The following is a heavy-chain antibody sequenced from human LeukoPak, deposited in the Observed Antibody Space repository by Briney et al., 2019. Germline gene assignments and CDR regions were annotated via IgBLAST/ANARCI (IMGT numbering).Heavy chain of an antibody. D-gene: IGHD5-12*01. V-gene: IGHV3-74*01. CDR2: MNTDGSSI. CDR1: GFTFSSHW. Sequence: PGGSLRLSCAASGFTFSSHWMHWVRQAPGKGLVWVSLMNTDGSSINYADSVKGRFTISRDNAKDTLYLQMNSLRAEDTAVYYCARGGEGYNGPGFNWGQGTLVTVSS. CDR3: ARGGEGYNGPGFN. J-gene: IGHJ4*02.